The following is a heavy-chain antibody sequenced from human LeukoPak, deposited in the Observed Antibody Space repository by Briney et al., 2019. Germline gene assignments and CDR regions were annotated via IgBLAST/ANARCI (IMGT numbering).Heavy chain of an antibody. CDR2: ISGSGGST. V-gene: IGHV3-23*01. CDR3: ATTTWELLNNYYYYYGMDV. J-gene: IGHJ6*02. D-gene: IGHD1-26*01. CDR1: GFTFSSYA. Sequence: PGGSLRLSCAASGFTFSSYAMSWVRQAPGKGLEWVSAISGSGGSTYYADSVKGRFTISRDNSKNTLYLQMNSLRAEDTAVYYCATTTWELLNNYYYYYGMDVWGQGTTVTVSS.